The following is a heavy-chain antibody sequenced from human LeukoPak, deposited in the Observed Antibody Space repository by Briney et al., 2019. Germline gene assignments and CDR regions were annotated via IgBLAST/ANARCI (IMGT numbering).Heavy chain of an antibody. Sequence: PGGSLRLSCAASGSTFINAWMSWVRQAPGKGLEWVGRIKSKADGGTTDYAASVKGRFTISRDNSENTLQMNSPKTEGTAVYYCTTEYEGSGSAFDIWGQGTMVTVSS. CDR2: IKSKADGGTT. D-gene: IGHD1-26*01. V-gene: IGHV3-15*01. CDR3: TTEYEGSGSAFDI. J-gene: IGHJ3*02. CDR1: GSTFINAW.